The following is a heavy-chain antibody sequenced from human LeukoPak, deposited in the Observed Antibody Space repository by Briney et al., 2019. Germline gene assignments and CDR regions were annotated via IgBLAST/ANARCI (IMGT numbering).Heavy chain of an antibody. J-gene: IGHJ6*02. V-gene: IGHV4-34*01. CDR2: INHSGST. CDR1: GGSFSAYY. CDR3: ARDTRAEVDYGLDV. Sequence: SETLSLTCAVYGGSFSAYYWSWVRQPPGKGLEWIGEINHSGSTNYNPSLKSRVIISMDTSKNQFSLNLSSVTAADTAVYYCARDTRAEVDYGLDVWGQGTTVTVSS. D-gene: IGHD2-2*01.